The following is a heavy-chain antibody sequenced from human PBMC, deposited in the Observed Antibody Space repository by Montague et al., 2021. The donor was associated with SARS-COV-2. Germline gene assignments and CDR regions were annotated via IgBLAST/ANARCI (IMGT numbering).Heavy chain of an antibody. CDR1: GGSISSYY. V-gene: IGHV4-59*12. D-gene: IGHD3-10*01. Sequence: SETLSLTCTVSGGSISSYYWSWIRQPPGKGLEWIGDIYYSGSTNYNPSLKSRLTMSVDTSKKQFSLRLSSVTAADTAVYFCAKVRRGYDNGWGLSARFDHWGQGTLVTVSS. CDR3: AKVRRGYDNGWGLSARFDH. J-gene: IGHJ4*02. CDR2: IYYSGST.